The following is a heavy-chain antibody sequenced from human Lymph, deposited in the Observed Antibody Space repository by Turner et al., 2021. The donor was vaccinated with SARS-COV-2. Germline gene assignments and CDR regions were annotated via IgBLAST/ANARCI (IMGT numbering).Heavy chain of an antibody. CDR1: GFTFSSYA. V-gene: IGHV3-23*01. J-gene: IGHJ4*02. Sequence: EVQLLESGGGLVQPGGSLRLSCAASGFTFSSYAMSWVRQAPGKGLEWVSAISGSGGSTYSADSVKGRFTISRDNSKNTLYLQMNSLRAEDTAVYYCAKGGGWGYQLGVYFDYWGQGTLVTVSS. CDR2: ISGSGGST. D-gene: IGHD2-2*01. CDR3: AKGGGWGYQLGVYFDY.